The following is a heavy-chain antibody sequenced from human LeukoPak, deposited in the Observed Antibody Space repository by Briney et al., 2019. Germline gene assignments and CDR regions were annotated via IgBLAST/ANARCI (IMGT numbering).Heavy chain of an antibody. CDR2: ISGSGGST. CDR3: AKDPETFYDSSGYYDY. Sequence: GGSLRLSCAASGFTFSSYAVSWVRQAPGKGLEWVSAISGSGGSTYYADSVKGRFTISRDNSKNTLYLQMNSLRAEDTAVYYCAKDPETFYDSSGYYDYWGQGTLVTVSS. D-gene: IGHD3-22*01. J-gene: IGHJ4*02. V-gene: IGHV3-23*01. CDR1: GFTFSSYA.